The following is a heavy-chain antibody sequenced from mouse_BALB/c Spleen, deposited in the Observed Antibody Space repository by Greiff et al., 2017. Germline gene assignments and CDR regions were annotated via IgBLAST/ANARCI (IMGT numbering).Heavy chain of an antibody. CDR2: IYPGDGDT. D-gene: IGHD2-14*01. J-gene: IGHJ2*01. CDR3: ARGYDPYYFDY. V-gene: IGHV1-87*01. CDR1: GYTFTSYW. Sequence: VQLQQSGAELARPGASVKLSCKASGYTFTSYWMQWVKQRPGQGLEWIGAIYPGDGDTRYTQKFKGKATLTADKSSSTAYMQLSSLASEDSAVYYCARGYDPYYFDYWGQGTTLTVSS.